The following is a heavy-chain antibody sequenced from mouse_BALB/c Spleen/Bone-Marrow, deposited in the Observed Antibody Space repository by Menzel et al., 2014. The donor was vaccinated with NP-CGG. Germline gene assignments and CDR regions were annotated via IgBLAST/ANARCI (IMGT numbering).Heavy chain of an antibody. CDR2: IDPGSSTI. V-gene: IGHV4-2*02. CDR1: RFDFSRYW. CDR3: ARLGNYGYFDY. J-gene: IGHJ2*01. D-gene: IGHD1-1*01. Sequence: EVMLVESGGGLVQPGGSLILSCAASRFDFSRYWMSWVRQAPGKGQEWIGEIDPGSSTINYSPSLKDKFIISRDNAKNXLYLQMSKVRSEDTALYYCARLGNYGYFDYWGQGTTLTVSS.